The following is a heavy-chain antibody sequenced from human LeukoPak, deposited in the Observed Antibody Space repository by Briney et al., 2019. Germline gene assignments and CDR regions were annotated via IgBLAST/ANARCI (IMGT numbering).Heavy chain of an antibody. J-gene: IGHJ4*02. D-gene: IGHD3/OR15-3a*01. CDR1: GFTFRSYW. CDR3: ARDAGYDLWTGYYDF. V-gene: IGHV3-7*05. CDR2: IKQDGSEK. Sequence: PGGSLRLSCVASGFTFRSYWMSWVRQAPGKGLEWVATIKQDGSEKYYVDSVKGRFTTSRDIAQNPLYLQMNSLRAEDTAVYFCARDAGYDLWTGYYDFWGQGTLVTVSS.